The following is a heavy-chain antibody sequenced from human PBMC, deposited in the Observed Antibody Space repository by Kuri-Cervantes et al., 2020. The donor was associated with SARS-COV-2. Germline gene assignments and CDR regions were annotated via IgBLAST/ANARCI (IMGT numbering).Heavy chain of an antibody. D-gene: IGHD2-2*01. V-gene: IGHV3-69-1*01. J-gene: IGHJ4*02. CDR3: ASIGYCSSTSCFVGRGDY. CDR1: GFTFSDYY. Sequence: GGSLRLSCAASGFTFSDYYMNWVRQAPGKGLEWVSSISSSSTIYYADSVKGRFTISRDNAKNPLYLQMNSLRAEDTAVYYCASIGYCSSTSCFVGRGDYWGQGTLVTVSS. CDR2: ISSSSTI.